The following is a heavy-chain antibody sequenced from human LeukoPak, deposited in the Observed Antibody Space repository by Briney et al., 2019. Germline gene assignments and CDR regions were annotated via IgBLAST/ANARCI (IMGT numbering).Heavy chain of an antibody. CDR2: TYTSGST. CDR1: GGSISSYY. Sequence: SETLSLTCTVSGGSISSYYWSWIRQPAGKGLEWIGRTYTSGSTNYNPSLKSRVTMSVDTSKNQFSLKLSSVTAADTAVYYCARDQEPNYGGNSGTFDYWGQGTLVTVSS. CDR3: ARDQEPNYGGNSGTFDY. D-gene: IGHD4-23*01. V-gene: IGHV4-4*07. J-gene: IGHJ4*02.